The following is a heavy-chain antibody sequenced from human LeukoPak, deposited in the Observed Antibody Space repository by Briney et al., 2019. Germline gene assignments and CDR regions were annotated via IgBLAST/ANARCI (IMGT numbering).Heavy chain of an antibody. J-gene: IGHJ5*02. V-gene: IGHV4-34*01. D-gene: IGHD6-6*01. Sequence: SETLSLTCGFYGGSFRNYYWSCIRQSPGKGLEWIGEINQSGRTNYNPSLKARLTISVDTAKNLFSLNLTSMTAADTATYYCAVRDGHSTSSGDTWGQGTLVTVSS. CDR3: AVRDGHSTSSGDT. CDR1: GGSFRNYY. CDR2: INQSGRT.